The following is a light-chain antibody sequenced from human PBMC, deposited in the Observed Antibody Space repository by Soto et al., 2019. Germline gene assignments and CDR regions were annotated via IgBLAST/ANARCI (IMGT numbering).Light chain of an antibody. V-gene: IGKV1-39*01. J-gene: IGKJ1*01. CDR3: QQRTNWPPWT. CDR2: AAS. Sequence: DIQMTQSPSSLSASVGDRVTITCRTSQTISDYLNWYQHKPGKAPKLLISAASSLQSGVPSRFSGSGSGTDFTLTISSLQPEDFAVYYCQQRTNWPPWTFGQGTKVEIK. CDR1: QTISDY.